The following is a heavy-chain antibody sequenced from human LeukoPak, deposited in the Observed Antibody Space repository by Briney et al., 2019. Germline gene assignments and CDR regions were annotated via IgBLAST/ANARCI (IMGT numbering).Heavy chain of an antibody. D-gene: IGHD5-24*01. Sequence: GGSLRLSCAASGFIFSDYAMTWVRQAPGKGLEWVSVISTSGGSTYYADSVKGRFTISRTNSKNTLYLQMNSLRVEDTAVYYCAKGGDGYNYYFDYWGQETLVTVSS. CDR1: GFIFSDYA. V-gene: IGHV3-23*01. J-gene: IGHJ4*02. CDR3: AKGGDGYNYYFDY. CDR2: ISTSGGST.